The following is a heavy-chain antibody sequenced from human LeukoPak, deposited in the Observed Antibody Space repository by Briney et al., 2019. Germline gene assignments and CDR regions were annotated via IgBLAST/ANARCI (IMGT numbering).Heavy chain of an antibody. CDR3: ARDPSEPWSGYYGPSGS. CDR2: ISAYNGNT. D-gene: IGHD3-3*01. V-gene: IGHV1-18*01. Sequence: ASVKVSCKASGYTFTSYGISWVRQAPGQGLEWMGWISAYNGNTNYAQKLQGRVTMTTDTSTSTAYMELRSLRSDDTAVYYCARDPSEPWSGYYGPSGSWGQGTLVTVSS. J-gene: IGHJ4*02. CDR1: GYTFTSYG.